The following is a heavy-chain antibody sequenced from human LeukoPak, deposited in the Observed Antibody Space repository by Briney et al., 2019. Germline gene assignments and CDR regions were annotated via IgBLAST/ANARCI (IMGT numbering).Heavy chain of an antibody. D-gene: IGHD4-23*01. CDR2: INAGNGNT. J-gene: IGHJ4*02. V-gene: IGHV1-3*01. Sequence: ASVKVSCKASGYTLTSYAMHWVRQAPGQRLEWMGWINAGNGNTKYSQKFQGRVTITRDTSASTAYMELSSLRSEDTAVYYCARTTTVVTPDGAYFDYWGQGTLVTVSS. CDR1: GYTLTSYA. CDR3: ARTTTVVTPDGAYFDY.